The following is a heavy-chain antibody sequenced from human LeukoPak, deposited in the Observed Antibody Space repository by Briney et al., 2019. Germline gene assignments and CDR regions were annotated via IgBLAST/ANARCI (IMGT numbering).Heavy chain of an antibody. D-gene: IGHD2-15*01. CDR3: ARSGCSGANCCYSFDY. Sequence: GGSLRLSCAASGFTVSSNYLSWVRQAPGKGLEWVSVIYSGGSTYYADSVKGRFTISRDNSKNTLYLQMNSLRAEDTAVYYCARSGCSGANCCYSFDYWGQGTLVTVSS. CDR1: GFTVSSNY. V-gene: IGHV3-53*01. J-gene: IGHJ4*02. CDR2: IYSGGST.